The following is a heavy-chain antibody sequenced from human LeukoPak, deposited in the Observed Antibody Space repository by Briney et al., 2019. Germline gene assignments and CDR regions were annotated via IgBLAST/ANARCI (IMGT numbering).Heavy chain of an antibody. V-gene: IGHV4-59*01. CDR2: IYYSGST. Sequence: SETLSLTCTVSGGSISSYCWSWIRQPPGKGLEWIGYIYYSGSTNYNPSLKSRVTISVDTSKNQFSLKLSSVTAADTAVYYCARGLVPAADSFDAFDIWGQGTMVTVSS. J-gene: IGHJ3*02. D-gene: IGHD2-2*01. CDR3: ARGLVPAADSFDAFDI. CDR1: GGSISSYC.